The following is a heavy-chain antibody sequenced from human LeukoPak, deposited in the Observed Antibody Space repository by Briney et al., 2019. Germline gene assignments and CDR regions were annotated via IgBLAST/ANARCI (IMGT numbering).Heavy chain of an antibody. J-gene: IGHJ4*02. CDR1: GGSISTYY. Sequence: SETLSLTCTLSGGSISTYYWSWIRQPPGKGLEWIGYIYHSGSTNYNPSLKSRVTISVDTSKNQFSLKLSSVTAADTAVYYCARDGNGDYVNYFDYWGQGTLVTVSS. CDR3: ARDGNGDYVNYFDY. V-gene: IGHV4-59*01. CDR2: IYHSGST. D-gene: IGHD4-17*01.